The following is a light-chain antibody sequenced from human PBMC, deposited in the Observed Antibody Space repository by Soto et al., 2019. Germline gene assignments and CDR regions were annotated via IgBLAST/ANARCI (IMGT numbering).Light chain of an antibody. CDR1: QGIRND. CDR3: QQYNSYSGM. V-gene: IGKV1-17*01. Sequence: DIQITQSPSSLSASVGDRVTITCRASQGIRNDLGWYQQKPGRAPKLLIFDASSLESGVPSRFSGNGSGTEFTLTISGLQPDDFASYYCQQYNSYSGMFGQGTKVDIK. CDR2: DAS. J-gene: IGKJ1*01.